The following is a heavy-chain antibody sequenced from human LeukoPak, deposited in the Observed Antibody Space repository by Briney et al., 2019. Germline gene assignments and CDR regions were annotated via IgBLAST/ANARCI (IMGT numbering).Heavy chain of an antibody. CDR2: IREDGSDK. J-gene: IGHJ4*02. V-gene: IGHV3-7*04. CDR1: GFTSSSYS. D-gene: IGHD5-24*01. CDR3: ARDRGWLQFDY. Sequence: GGSLRLSCAASGFTSSSYSMTWVRQAPGKGLEWVANIREDGSDKYYVDSVRGRFTVSRDNAKNSLYLQMNSLRAEDTAVYYCARDRGWLQFDYWGQGTLVTVSS.